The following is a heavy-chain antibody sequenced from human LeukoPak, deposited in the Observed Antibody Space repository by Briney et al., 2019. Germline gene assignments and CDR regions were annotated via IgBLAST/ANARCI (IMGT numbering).Heavy chain of an antibody. D-gene: IGHD6-13*01. CDR1: GFTFNSYA. CDR2: ISGSGGST. CDR3: AGHDRFSSRWYGV. J-gene: IGHJ4*02. V-gene: IGHV3-23*01. Sequence: PGGSLRLSCAASGFTFNSYAMSWVRQAPGKGLEWVSAISGSGGSTYYADSVKGRFTISRDNSKNTLYLQMNSLRAEDTAVYYCAGHDRFSSRWYGVWGQGTLVTVSS.